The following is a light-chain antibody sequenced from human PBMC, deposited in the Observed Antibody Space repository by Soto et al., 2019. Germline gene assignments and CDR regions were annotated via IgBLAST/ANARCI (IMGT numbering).Light chain of an antibody. CDR3: QQCNSYWT. J-gene: IGKJ1*01. V-gene: IGKV1-5*01. CDR2: DAS. CDR1: QSISSW. Sequence: DIQMTQSPSTLSASVGDRVTITCRASQSISSWLAWYQQKPGKAPKLLIYDASSLESGVPSRFSGRGSGTEFTLTIRRLQPDDFATYYCQQCNSYWTFGQGTKVEIK.